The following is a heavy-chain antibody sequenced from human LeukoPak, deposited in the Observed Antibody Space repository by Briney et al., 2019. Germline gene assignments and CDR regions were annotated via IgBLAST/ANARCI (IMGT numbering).Heavy chain of an antibody. V-gene: IGHV3-72*01. CDR2: TRKKANSYTT. CDR1: GFTFSDHY. D-gene: IGHD5-18*01. Sequence: PGGSLRLSCAASGFTFSDHYMDWVRQAPGKGLEWIGRTRKKANSYTTEYAASVKGRFTISRDDSKNSLYLQMNSLETEDTAVYCCARVMSVDTAVLDYWGQGTLVTVSS. CDR3: ARVMSVDTAVLDY. J-gene: IGHJ4*02.